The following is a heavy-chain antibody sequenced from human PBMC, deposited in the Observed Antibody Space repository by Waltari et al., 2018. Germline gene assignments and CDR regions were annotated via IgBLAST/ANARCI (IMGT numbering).Heavy chain of an antibody. CDR2: INQDGSTK. D-gene: IGHD1-7*01. CDR1: GFTFGNYW. J-gene: IGHJ5*02. CDR3: ARVVSRTRQFDP. Sequence: EVQLVESGGGLVQPGGSLRLSCAASGFTFGNYWMSWVRQAPGKGREWVANINQDGSTKNSMDSAKGRFTISRDNADNSLYLQLNSLRAEDTAFYYCARVVSRTRQFDPWGQGTLVTVSP. V-gene: IGHV3-7*04.